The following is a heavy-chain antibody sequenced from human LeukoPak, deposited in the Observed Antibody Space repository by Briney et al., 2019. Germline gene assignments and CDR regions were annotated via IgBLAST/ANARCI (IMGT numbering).Heavy chain of an antibody. V-gene: IGHV3-23*01. J-gene: IGHJ4*02. D-gene: IGHD3-3*01. Sequence: GGSLRLSCTASGFTFSNYAMNWVRQAPGKGLDWVSGIGGSGGGTHYADSVKGRFTISRDNSKNTLYLQMNSLRAEDTAVYYCAKVTIFGVVITTPFDYWGQGTLVTVSS. CDR2: IGGSGGGT. CDR3: AKVTIFGVVITTPFDY. CDR1: GFTFSNYA.